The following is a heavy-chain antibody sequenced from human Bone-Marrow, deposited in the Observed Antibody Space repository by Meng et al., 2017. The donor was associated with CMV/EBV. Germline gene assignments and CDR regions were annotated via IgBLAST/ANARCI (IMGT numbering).Heavy chain of an antibody. Sequence: GGSLRLSCAASGFTFSSYAMHWVRQAPGKGLEWAAVISYDGSNKYYADSVKGRFTISRDNSKNRLYLQMNSLRAEDTAVYYCARESIATRGPRLRGMDVWGQGTTVTVYS. CDR1: GFTFSSYA. D-gene: IGHD6-6*01. CDR3: ARESIATRGPRLRGMDV. CDR2: ISYDGSNK. J-gene: IGHJ6*01. V-gene: IGHV3-30*04.